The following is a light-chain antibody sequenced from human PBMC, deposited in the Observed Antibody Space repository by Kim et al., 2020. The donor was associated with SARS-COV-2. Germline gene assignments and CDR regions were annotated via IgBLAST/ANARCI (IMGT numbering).Light chain of an antibody. J-gene: IGLJ2*01. CDR1: SGHRNYA. V-gene: IGLV4-69*01. Sequence: QPVLTQSPSASASLGASVKLTCTLSSGHRNYAIAWHQQQPEKGPRYLMKVNSDGSHSKGAGIPDRFSGSTSGAERYLTISSLQSEDEADYYCQTWGTGIHVVFGGGTQLTVL. CDR2: VNSDGSH. CDR3: QTWGTGIHVV.